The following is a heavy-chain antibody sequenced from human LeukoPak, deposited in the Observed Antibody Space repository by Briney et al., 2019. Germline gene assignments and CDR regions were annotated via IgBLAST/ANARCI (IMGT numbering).Heavy chain of an antibody. J-gene: IGHJ4*02. V-gene: IGHV1-18*01. CDR2: ISAYNGNT. Sequence: ASVKVSCEASGYTFSNYAISWVRQAPGQGLEWMGWISAYNGNTNYAPKLQGRVTMTTDTSTSAAYMELRSLRSDDTAVYYCARAWGEDIAARPYYFDYWGQGSLVTVSS. D-gene: IGHD6-6*01. CDR3: ARAWGEDIAARPYYFDY. CDR1: GYTFSNYA.